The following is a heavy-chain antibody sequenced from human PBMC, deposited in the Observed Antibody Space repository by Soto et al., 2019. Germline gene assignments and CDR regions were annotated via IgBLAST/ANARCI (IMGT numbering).Heavy chain of an antibody. Sequence: GGSLRLSCAASGFTFNSDAMSWVRQAPGKGLEWISAVSGAGNKTYYADSVKGRFTISRDNAKNSLYLQMNSLRADDTAVYYCASDYWGQGTLVTVSS. CDR1: GFTFNSDA. CDR3: ASDY. V-gene: IGHV3-23*01. CDR2: VSGAGNKT. J-gene: IGHJ4*02.